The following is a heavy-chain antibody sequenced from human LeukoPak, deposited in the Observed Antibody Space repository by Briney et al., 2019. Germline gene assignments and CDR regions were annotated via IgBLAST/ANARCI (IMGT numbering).Heavy chain of an antibody. CDR3: AKDVGKWESLHFFDY. D-gene: IGHD1-26*01. J-gene: IGHJ4*02. V-gene: IGHV3-23*01. Sequence: GGSLRLSCAASGFTFSCYAMSWVRQAPGKGLEWVSAISGSGGSTYYADSVKGRFTISRDNSKNTLYLQMNSLRGDDTAVYYCAKDVGKWESLHFFDYWGQGTLVTVSS. CDR1: GFTFSCYA. CDR2: ISGSGGST.